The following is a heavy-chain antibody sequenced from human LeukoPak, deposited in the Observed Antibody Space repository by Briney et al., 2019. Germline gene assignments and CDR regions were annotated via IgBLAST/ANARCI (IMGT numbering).Heavy chain of an antibody. D-gene: IGHD3-10*01. J-gene: IGHJ4*02. CDR2: IYYSGST. Sequence: ETLSLTCTVSGGSISSSSYYWGWIRQPPGKGLEWIGSIYYSGSTYYNPSLKSRVTISVDTSKNQSSLKLSSVTAADTAVYYCARRYYYGSGSYYPFDYWGQGTLVSVAS. CDR1: GGSISSSSYY. CDR3: ARRYYYGSGSYYPFDY. V-gene: IGHV4-39*01.